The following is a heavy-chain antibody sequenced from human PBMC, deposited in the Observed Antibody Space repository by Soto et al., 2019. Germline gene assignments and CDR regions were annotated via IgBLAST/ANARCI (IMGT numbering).Heavy chain of an antibody. D-gene: IGHD2-15*01. J-gene: IGHJ6*02. CDR2: INPSGGST. Sequence: QVQLVQSGAEVKKPGASVKVSCKASGYTFTSYYMHWVRQAPGQGLEWMGIINPSGGSTSYAQKFQGRVTMTRDTSTSTVYMELSSLRSEDTAVYYCARAGGTHYYYYGMDVWGQGTTVTVSS. CDR1: GYTFTSYY. V-gene: IGHV1-46*03. CDR3: ARAGGTHYYYYGMDV.